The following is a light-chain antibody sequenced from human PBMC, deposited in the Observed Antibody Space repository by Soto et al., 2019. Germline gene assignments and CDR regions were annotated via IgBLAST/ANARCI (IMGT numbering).Light chain of an antibody. V-gene: IGLV1-51*01. J-gene: IGLJ3*02. Sequence: QSVLTQPPSVSAAPGQTVTISCSGSTSNVGTKHVSWYQQFPGTVPKVLIYDNDKRRSGISDRFSGSRSGMSATLAITGLQTGDEADYYCASWDTSLSVAMFGGGTKLTVL. CDR3: ASWDTSLSVAM. CDR2: DND. CDR1: TSNVGTKH.